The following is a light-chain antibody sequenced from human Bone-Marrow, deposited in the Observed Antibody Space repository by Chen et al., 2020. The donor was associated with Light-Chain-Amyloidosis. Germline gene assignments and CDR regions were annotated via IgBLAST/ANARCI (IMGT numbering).Light chain of an antibody. CDR1: QGINNY. Sequence: DIQMTQSPSSLSASVGDRVTITWRASQGINNYLAWFQQTPGKAPKSLIYPASSLQSGVPSKFSCSGSETDFSLTISSLQPEDFATYYCQPYNSDPLTIGQGTRLEIK. V-gene: IGKV1-16*02. J-gene: IGKJ5*01. CDR3: QPYNSDPLT. CDR2: PAS.